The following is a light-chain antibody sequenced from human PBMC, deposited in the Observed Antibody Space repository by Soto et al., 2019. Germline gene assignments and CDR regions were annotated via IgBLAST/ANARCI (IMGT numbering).Light chain of an antibody. Sequence: QSVLTQPASVSGSPGQSITISCTGTSSDVGGYNYVSWYQQHPGKAPKFMIYDVSNRPSGVSNRFSGSKSGNTASLTISGLQAEDEADYYCISYTTSNTRQIVLGTG. J-gene: IGLJ1*01. CDR3: ISYTTSNTRQIV. V-gene: IGLV2-14*01. CDR2: DVS. CDR1: SSDVGGYNY.